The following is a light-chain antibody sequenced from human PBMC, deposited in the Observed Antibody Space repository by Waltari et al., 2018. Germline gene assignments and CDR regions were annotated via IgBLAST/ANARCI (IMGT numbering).Light chain of an antibody. CDR1: ESGGTA. J-gene: IGKJ2*01. Sequence: EIVMTQSPVTMSVSPGAGVALPCKASESGGTAVAWYRHKPGQPPRLHIYFGSTRATGVPARISGSGSGTDFSLTISSLESEDFAFYYCQQSRQWPRRTFGQGTKLE. CDR3: QQSRQWPRRT. V-gene: IGKV3D-15*01. CDR2: FGS.